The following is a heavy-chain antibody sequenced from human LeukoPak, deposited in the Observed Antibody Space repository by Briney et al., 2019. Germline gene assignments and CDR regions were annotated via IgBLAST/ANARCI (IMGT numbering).Heavy chain of an antibody. V-gene: IGHV4-61*02. CDR2: IYTSGST. Sequence: PSETLSLTCTVSGGSISSGSYYWSWIQQPAGKGLEWIGRIYTSGSTNYNPSLKSRVTISVDTSKNQFSLKLYSVTAADTAVYYCARDSGLRSGMDVWGQGTTATVSS. J-gene: IGHJ6*02. CDR1: GGSISSGSYY. D-gene: IGHD4-17*01. CDR3: ARDSGLRSGMDV.